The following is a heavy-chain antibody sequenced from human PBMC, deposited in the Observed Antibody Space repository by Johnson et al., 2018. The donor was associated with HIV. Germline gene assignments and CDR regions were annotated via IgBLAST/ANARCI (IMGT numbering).Heavy chain of an antibody. V-gene: IGHV3-66*01. D-gene: IGHD6-6*01. CDR2: IYSGGST. CDR3: ARDRKWVAARSGDAFDI. J-gene: IGHJ3*02. CDR1: GFTVSSNY. Sequence: VQLVESGGGLVQPGGSLRLSCAASGFTVSSNYMSWVRQAPGKGLEWVSVIYSGGSTRYADSVKGRLTISRDTAKNTLYLQMNSLRAEDTAVYYCARDRKWVAARSGDAFDIWGQGTMVTVSS.